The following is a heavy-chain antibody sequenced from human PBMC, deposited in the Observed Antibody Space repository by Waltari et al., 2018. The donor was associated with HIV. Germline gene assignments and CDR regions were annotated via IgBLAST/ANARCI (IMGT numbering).Heavy chain of an antibody. J-gene: IGHJ3*02. Sequence: QVQLMQSGAEVKKPGASVKVSCKDSGYTFTGYYMHGVRQAPGQWLEWMGWINPNSCGTNYAQKFQGRVTMTRDTSISTAYMELSRLRSDDTAVYYCARDPYYDSSYDIWGQGTMVTVSS. CDR2: INPNSCGT. CDR3: ARDPYYDSSYDI. D-gene: IGHD3-22*01. V-gene: IGHV1-2*02. CDR1: GYTFTGYY.